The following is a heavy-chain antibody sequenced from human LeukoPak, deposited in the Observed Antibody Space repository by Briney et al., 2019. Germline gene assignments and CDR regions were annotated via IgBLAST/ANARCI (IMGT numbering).Heavy chain of an antibody. V-gene: IGHV1-69*01. D-gene: IGHD6-19*01. CDR1: GGTFSSYA. CDR3: ARYYSGWYYFDY. Sequence: GSSVKVSCKASGGTFSSYAISWVRQAPGQGLEWMGGIIPIFGTANYAQKCQGRVTITADESTSTAYMELSSLRSEDTAVYYCARYYSGWYYFDYWGQGTLVTVSS. CDR2: IIPIFGTA. J-gene: IGHJ4*02.